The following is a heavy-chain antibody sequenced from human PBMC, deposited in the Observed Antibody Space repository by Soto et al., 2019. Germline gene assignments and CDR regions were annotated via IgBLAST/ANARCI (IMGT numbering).Heavy chain of an antibody. CDR1: GFTVSSNY. CDR2: IYSGGST. CDR3: AREHYYDSSGYYTYFDY. Sequence: GGSLRLSCAASGFTVSSNYMSWVRQAPGKGLEWVSVIYSGGSTYYADSWKGRFTISRDNSKNTLYLQMNSLRAEDTAVYYCAREHYYDSSGYYTYFDYWGQGTLVTVSS. D-gene: IGHD3-22*01. J-gene: IGHJ4*02. V-gene: IGHV3-53*05.